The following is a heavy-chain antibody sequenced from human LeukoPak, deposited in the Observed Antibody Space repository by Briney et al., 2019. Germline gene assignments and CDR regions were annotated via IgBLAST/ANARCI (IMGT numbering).Heavy chain of an antibody. D-gene: IGHD6-6*01. Sequence: PSETLSLTCTVSGGSISSYYWSWIRQPPGKGLEWFGSIYYSGSTYYNPCLKSRVTISVDTSKNQFSLKLSSVTAADTAVYYCARNRIAARPGSAFDIWGQGTMVTVSS. CDR1: GGSISSYY. CDR3: ARNRIAARPGSAFDI. J-gene: IGHJ3*02. CDR2: IYYSGST. V-gene: IGHV4-39*01.